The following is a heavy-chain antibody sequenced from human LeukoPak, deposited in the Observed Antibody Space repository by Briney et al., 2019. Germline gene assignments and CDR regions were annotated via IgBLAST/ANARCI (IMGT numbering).Heavy chain of an antibody. J-gene: IGHJ4*02. V-gene: IGHV4-4*07. D-gene: IGHD3-22*01. CDR3: ARASYSYDINGWVPFDY. CDR2: IYTSGST. Sequence: PSETLSLTCTVSGGSISSYYWSWIRQPAGKGLEWVGRIYTSGSTNYNPSLKSRVTISGDTSKNQFSLRLSSVTAADTAVYYCARASYSYDINGWVPFDYWGQGTLVTVSS. CDR1: GGSISSYY.